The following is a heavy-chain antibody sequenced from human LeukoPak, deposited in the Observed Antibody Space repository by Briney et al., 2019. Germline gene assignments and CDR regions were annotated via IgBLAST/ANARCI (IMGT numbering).Heavy chain of an antibody. V-gene: IGHV4-59*01. D-gene: IGHD4-17*01. CDR3: ARGYGDYVSGYYFDY. CDR2: IYFSGST. J-gene: IGHJ4*02. Sequence: SETLSLTCTVSGGSISIYYWSWIRQPPGKGLEWIGYIYFSGSTNYNTSLKSRVTISVETSKNQFSLKLSSVAAADTAVYYCARGYGDYVSGYYFDYWGQGTLVTVSS. CDR1: GGSISIYY.